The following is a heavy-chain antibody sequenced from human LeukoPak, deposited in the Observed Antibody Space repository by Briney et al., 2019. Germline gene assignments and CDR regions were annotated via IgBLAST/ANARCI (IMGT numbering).Heavy chain of an antibody. CDR2: INPRGGST. V-gene: IGHV1-46*01. CDR3: ASSFYDLLVYFDY. D-gene: IGHD5/OR15-5a*01. J-gene: IGHJ4*02. Sequence: ASVKVSCKASGYTFTSHFMHWVRQAPGQGLEWMGIINPRGGSTSYTQKFQGRVTMTRDMSTSTVYMELSSLRSEDTAVYYCASSFYDLLVYFDYWGQGTLVTVSS. CDR1: GYTFTSHF.